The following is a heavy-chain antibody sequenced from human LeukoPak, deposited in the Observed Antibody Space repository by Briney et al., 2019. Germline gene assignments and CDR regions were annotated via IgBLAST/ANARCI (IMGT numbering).Heavy chain of an antibody. CDR3: SYSSSWYSPDY. Sequence: ASVEVSCKASGYTFTSYGISWVRQAPGQGLEWMGWISAYNGNTNYAQKLQGRVTMTTDTSTSTAYMELRSLRSDDTAVYYCSYSSSWYSPDYWGQGTLVTVSS. V-gene: IGHV1-18*01. CDR1: GYTFTSYG. J-gene: IGHJ4*02. D-gene: IGHD6-13*01. CDR2: ISAYNGNT.